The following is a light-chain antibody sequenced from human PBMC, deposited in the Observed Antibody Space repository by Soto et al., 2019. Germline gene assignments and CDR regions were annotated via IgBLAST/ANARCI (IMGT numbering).Light chain of an antibody. CDR2: DAS. V-gene: IGKV1-5*01. Sequence: DIQMTQSPSTLSASVGDRVTITCRASQSISSWLAWYQQKPGKAPKFLIYDASTLESGVPSRFSGSGFGTEFTLTISSLQPDDFATYYCQQYNSYSRTCGQGTKVEI. J-gene: IGKJ1*01. CDR1: QSISSW. CDR3: QQYNSYSRT.